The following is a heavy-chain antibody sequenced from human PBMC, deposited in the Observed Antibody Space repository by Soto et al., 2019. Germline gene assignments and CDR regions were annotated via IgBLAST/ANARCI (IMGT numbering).Heavy chain of an antibody. CDR3: ARDPDPATVTNDY. Sequence: QVQLVQSGAEVKKPGSSVKVSCKASGGTFSSYTISWVRQAPGQGLEWMGRIIPILGIANYAQKFQDRVTITADKSTSTAYMELSSLRSEDTAVYYCARDPDPATVTNDYWGQGTLVTVSS. CDR1: GGTFSSYT. V-gene: IGHV1-69*08. D-gene: IGHD4-17*01. J-gene: IGHJ4*02. CDR2: IIPILGIA.